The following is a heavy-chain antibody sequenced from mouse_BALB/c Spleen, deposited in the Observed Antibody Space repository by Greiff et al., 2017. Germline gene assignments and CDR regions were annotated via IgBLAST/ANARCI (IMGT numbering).Heavy chain of an antibody. CDR1: GFSLTSYG. D-gene: IGHD2-1*01. V-gene: IGHV2-9*02. CDR2: IWAGGST. J-gene: IGHJ4*01. Sequence: VQLKESGPGLVAPSQSLSITCTVSGFSLTSYGVHWVRQPPGKGLEWLGVIWAGGSTNYNSALMSRLSISKDNSKSQVFLKMNSLQTDDTAMYYCARQIRGNYVGYYAMDYWGQGTSVTVSS. CDR3: ARQIRGNYVGYYAMDY.